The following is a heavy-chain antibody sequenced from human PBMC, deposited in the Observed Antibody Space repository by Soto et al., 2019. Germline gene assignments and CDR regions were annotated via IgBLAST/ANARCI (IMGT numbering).Heavy chain of an antibody. CDR1: GFTFSGSA. CDR3: TRQVPDYGGKLYYYYGMDV. Sequence: PGGSLRLSCAASGFTFSGSAMHWVRQASGKGLEWVGRIRSKANSYATAYAASVKGRFTISRDDSKNTAYLQMNSLKTEDTAVYYCTRQVPDYGGKLYYYYGMDVWGQGTTVTVSS. CDR2: IRSKANSYAT. D-gene: IGHD4-17*01. V-gene: IGHV3-73*01. J-gene: IGHJ6*02.